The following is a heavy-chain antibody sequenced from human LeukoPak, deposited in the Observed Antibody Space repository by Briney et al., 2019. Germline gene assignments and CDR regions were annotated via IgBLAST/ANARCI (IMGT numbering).Heavy chain of an antibody. Sequence: ASVKVSCKASGYTFTCYYMHWVRQAPGQGLEWRGWINPNSGGTNYAQKFQGRVTVTRDTSISTAYMELSRLRSDDTAVYYCAGDYGDYNAFDIWGQGTMVTVSS. CDR3: AGDYGDYNAFDI. CDR2: INPNSGGT. CDR1: GYTFTCYY. J-gene: IGHJ3*02. D-gene: IGHD4-17*01. V-gene: IGHV1-2*02.